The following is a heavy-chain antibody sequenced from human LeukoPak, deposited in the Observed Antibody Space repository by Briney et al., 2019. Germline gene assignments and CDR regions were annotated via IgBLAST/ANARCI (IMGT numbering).Heavy chain of an antibody. CDR2: INHSGST. CDR3: ARVGWKYYDFWSGYSTAFDI. Sequence: SETLSLTCAVCGGSFSGYYWSWIRQPPGKGLEWIGEINHSGSTNYNPSLKSRVTISVDTSKNQFSLKLSSVTAADTAVYYCARVGWKYYDFWSGYSTAFDIWGQGTMVTVSS. J-gene: IGHJ3*02. V-gene: IGHV4-34*01. CDR1: GGSFSGYY. D-gene: IGHD3-3*01.